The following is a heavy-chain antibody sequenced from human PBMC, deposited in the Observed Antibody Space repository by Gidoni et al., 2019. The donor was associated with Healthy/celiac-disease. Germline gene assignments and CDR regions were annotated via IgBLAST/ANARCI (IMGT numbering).Heavy chain of an antibody. D-gene: IGHD3-22*01. Sequence: EVQLVQSGAEVKKPGESLKISCKGSGYSFTSYWSGWVRQMPGKGLEWMGIIYPGDSDTRYSPSFQGQVTISADKSISTAYLQWSSLKASDTAMYYCARQGDDSSGYYYGTCFDYWGQGTLVTVSS. CDR1: GYSFTSYW. J-gene: IGHJ4*02. CDR3: ARQGDDSSGYYYGTCFDY. CDR2: IYPGDSDT. V-gene: IGHV5-51*01.